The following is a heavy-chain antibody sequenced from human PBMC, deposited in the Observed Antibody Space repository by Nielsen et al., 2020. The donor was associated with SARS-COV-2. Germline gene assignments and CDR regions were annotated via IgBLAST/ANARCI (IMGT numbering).Heavy chain of an antibody. V-gene: IGHV1-18*01. CDR2: ISAYNGNT. CDR3: ARGAYYDSSGYYVY. J-gene: IGHJ4*02. Sequence: ASVKVSCKASGYTFTSYGISWVRQAPGQGLEWMGWISAYNGNTNYAQKLQGRVTMTTDTSTSTAYMELRSLRSDDTAVHYCARGAYYDSSGYYVYWGQGTLVTVSS. CDR1: GYTFTSYG. D-gene: IGHD3-22*01.